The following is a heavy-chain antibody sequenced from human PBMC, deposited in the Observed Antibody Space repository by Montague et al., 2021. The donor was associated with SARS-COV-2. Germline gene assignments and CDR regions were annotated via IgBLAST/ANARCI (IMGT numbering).Heavy chain of an antibody. J-gene: IGHJ3*02. D-gene: IGHD3-22*01. CDR1: GGSISSSSYY. Sequence: SETRSLTCTVSGGSISSSSYYWGWIRQPPGKGLEWIGNIFYSGSTYYNTSLKSRVTISVDTSKNQFSLRLSSVTAADTAVYYCARPPYFYDSTHAFDIWGQGTMVSVSS. V-gene: IGHV4-39*01. CDR3: ARPPYFYDSTHAFDI. CDR2: IFYSGST.